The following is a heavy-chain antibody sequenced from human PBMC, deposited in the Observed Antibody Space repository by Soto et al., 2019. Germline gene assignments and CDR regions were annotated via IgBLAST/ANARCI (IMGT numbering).Heavy chain of an antibody. CDR1: GGTFSSYA. J-gene: IGHJ4*02. Sequence: SVKVSCKASGGTFSSYAISWVRQAPGQGLEWMGGIIPIFGTANYAQKFQGRVAITADESTSTAYMELSSLRSEDTAVYYCATSEGYSYGLGYWGQGTLVTVSS. CDR2: IIPIFGTA. V-gene: IGHV1-69*13. CDR3: ATSEGYSYGLGY. D-gene: IGHD5-18*01.